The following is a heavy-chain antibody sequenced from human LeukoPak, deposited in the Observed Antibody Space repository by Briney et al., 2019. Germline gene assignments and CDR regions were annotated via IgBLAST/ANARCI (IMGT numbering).Heavy chain of an antibody. CDR2: IYYSGST. CDR3: AGHHPRNTVDF. J-gene: IGHJ4*02. V-gene: IGHV4-59*08. Sequence: SETLSLTCTVSGDSISGYYWSWIRQPPGKGLEWIGNIYYSGSTNYNPSLKSRVTISVDTSKNQFSLKLSSVTAADTAVYYCAGHHPRNTVDFWGQGTLVTVSS. D-gene: IGHD2/OR15-2a*01. CDR1: GDSISGYY.